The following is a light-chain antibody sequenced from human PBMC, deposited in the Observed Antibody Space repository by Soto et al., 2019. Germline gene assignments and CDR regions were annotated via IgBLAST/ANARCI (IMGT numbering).Light chain of an antibody. CDR3: QQSYSTPSST. CDR1: QSISSY. V-gene: IGKV1-39*01. Sequence: IELTRASATLSVAVGARDTITRRASQSISSYLNWYQQKPGKAPKLLIYAASSLHSGVPSRFSGSGSGTDFTLTISSLQPEDFATYYCQQSYSTPSSTFGQGTKLEIK. J-gene: IGKJ5*01. CDR2: AAS.